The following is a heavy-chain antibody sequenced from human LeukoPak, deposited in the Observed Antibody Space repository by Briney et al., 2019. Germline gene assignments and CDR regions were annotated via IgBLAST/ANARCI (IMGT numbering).Heavy chain of an antibody. CDR1: GFTFSNYA. Sequence: GGSLRLSCAASGFTFSNYAMSWVRQAPGKGLEWVSSISVSGSTYYADSVKGRFIISRDNSKSTLYLQMNSLRAEDTAVYYCSNVWELLYYFAYWGQGTLVTVSS. D-gene: IGHD1-26*01. CDR2: ISVSGST. V-gene: IGHV3-23*01. CDR3: SNVWELLYYFAY. J-gene: IGHJ4*02.